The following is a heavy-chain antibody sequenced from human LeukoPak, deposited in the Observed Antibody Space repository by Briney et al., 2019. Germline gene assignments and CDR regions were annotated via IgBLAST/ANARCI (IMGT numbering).Heavy chain of an antibody. J-gene: IGHJ4*02. V-gene: IGHV4-39*07. CDR1: GGSISSSSYY. D-gene: IGHD2-2*01. CDR3: ARVHILPAAMYDY. CDR2: IYYSGST. Sequence: SETLSLTCTVSGGSISSSSYYWGWIRQPPGKGLEWIGSIYYSGSTYYNPSLKSRVTISVDTSKNQFSLELSSVTAADTAVYYCARVHILPAAMYDYWGQGTLVTVSS.